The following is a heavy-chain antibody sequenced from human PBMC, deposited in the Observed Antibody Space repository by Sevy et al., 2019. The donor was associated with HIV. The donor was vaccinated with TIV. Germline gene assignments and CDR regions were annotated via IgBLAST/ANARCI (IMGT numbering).Heavy chain of an antibody. V-gene: IGHV3-23*01. CDR3: AKEATIVGMLAYAFDM. CDR1: GFAFNTYA. J-gene: IGHJ3*02. Sequence: GGSLRLSCTASGFAFNTYAMYWVRQAPGKGLEWVSSISTNGNITYYADSVKGRFIVSRDSSKNTVYLEMHSLRVDDTAVYYCAKEATIVGMLAYAFDMWGQGTTVTVSS. D-gene: IGHD3-3*01. CDR2: ISTNGNIT.